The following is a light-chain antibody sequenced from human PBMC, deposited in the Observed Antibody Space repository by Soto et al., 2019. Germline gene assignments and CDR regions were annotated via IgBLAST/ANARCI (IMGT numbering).Light chain of an antibody. J-gene: IGLJ1*01. CDR2: YDS. Sequence: SYELTQPPSVSVAPGKTARITCGGNNNGSKSVHWYQQKPGQAPVLVIYYDSDRPSGIPERFSGSNSGNTATLTISRVEAGDDADYYCQVWDSSSDHLYVFGTGTKVTVL. CDR1: NNGSKS. V-gene: IGLV3-21*04. CDR3: QVWDSSSDHLYV.